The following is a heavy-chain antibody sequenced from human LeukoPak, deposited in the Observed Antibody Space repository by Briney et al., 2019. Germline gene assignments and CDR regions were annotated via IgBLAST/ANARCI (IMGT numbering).Heavy chain of an antibody. Sequence: GGSLRLSCAASGFTFSSYGMHWVRQAPGKGLEWVAFIRYDGSNKYYADSVKGRFTISRDNSKNTLYLQMNSLRVEDTAVYYCAGGHRISPNGSAPGGREPLVTVPS. CDR2: IRYDGSNK. CDR3: AGGHRISPNGSAP. CDR1: GFTFSSYG. V-gene: IGHV3-30*02. J-gene: IGHJ5*02. D-gene: IGHD2-15*01.